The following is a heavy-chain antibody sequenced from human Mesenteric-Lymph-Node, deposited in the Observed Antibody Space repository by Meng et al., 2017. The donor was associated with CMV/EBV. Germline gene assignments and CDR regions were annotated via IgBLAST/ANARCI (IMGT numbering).Heavy chain of an antibody. CDR3: ARRGGAASGPREPDY. CDR2: MNPYSGNT. Sequence: ASVQVSCKASGYIFSNYDINWVRQATGQGLEWMGWMNPYSGNTGYAQKFQGRVTMTRNTSRSTAYLEVSSLRTDDTAVYYCARRGGAASGPREPDYWGQGTPVTVSS. D-gene: IGHD1-14*01. J-gene: IGHJ4*02. V-gene: IGHV1-8*01. CDR1: GYIFSNYD.